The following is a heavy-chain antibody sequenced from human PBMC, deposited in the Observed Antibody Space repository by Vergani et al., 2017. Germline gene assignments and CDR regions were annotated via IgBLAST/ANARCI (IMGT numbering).Heavy chain of an antibody. D-gene: IGHD2-2*01. CDR2: ISGSGGST. J-gene: IGHJ1*01. Sequence: EVQLVESGGGLVQPGGSLRLSCAASGFTFSSYSMNWVRQAPGKGLEWVSAISGSGGSTYYADSVKGRFTISRDNSKNTLYLQMNSLRAEDTAVYYCAKGPSRYCSSTSCYRYFQHWGQGTLVTVSS. CDR3: AKGPSRYCSSTSCYRYFQH. CDR1: GFTFSSYS. V-gene: IGHV3-23*04.